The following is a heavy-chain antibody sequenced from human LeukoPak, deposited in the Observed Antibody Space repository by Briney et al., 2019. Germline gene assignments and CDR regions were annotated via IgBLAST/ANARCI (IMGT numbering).Heavy chain of an antibody. D-gene: IGHD3-10*01. CDR3: ARGFRMIRGVFISFRVFDI. J-gene: IGHJ3*02. Sequence: TASETLSLTCAVYGGSFGGYYRSWIRQPPGKGLEWIGEINHSGSSNYNPSLKSRVTMSVDTSKNQFSLKLSSVTAADTAVYYCARGFRMIRGVFISFRVFDIWGPGTMVTVSS. CDR2: INHSGSS. CDR1: GGSFGGYY. V-gene: IGHV4-34*01.